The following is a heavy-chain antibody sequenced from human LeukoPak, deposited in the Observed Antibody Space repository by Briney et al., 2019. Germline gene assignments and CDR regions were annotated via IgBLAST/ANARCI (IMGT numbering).Heavy chain of an antibody. D-gene: IGHD3-9*01. CDR1: GGSFSGYY. CDR3: AREILTGRDAFDI. Sequence: SETLSLTCAVHGGSFSGYYWSWIRQPPGKGLEWIGEINHSGSTNYNPSLKSRVTISVDTSKNQFSLKLSSVTAADTAVYYCAREILTGRDAFDIWGQGTMVTVSS. CDR2: INHSGST. J-gene: IGHJ3*02. V-gene: IGHV4-34*01.